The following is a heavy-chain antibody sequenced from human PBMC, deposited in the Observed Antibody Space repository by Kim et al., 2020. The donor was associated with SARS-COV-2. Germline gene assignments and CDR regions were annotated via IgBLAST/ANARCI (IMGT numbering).Heavy chain of an antibody. CDR1: GGSFSGYY. V-gene: IGHV4-34*01. CDR2: INHSGST. CDR3: ARGRAPPPDY. J-gene: IGHJ4*02. Sequence: SETLSLTCAVYGGSFSGYYWSWIRQPPGKGLEWIGEINHSGSTNYNPSLKSRVTISVETSKNQFSLKLSSVTAADTAVYYCARGRAPPPDYWGQGTLVTVSS.